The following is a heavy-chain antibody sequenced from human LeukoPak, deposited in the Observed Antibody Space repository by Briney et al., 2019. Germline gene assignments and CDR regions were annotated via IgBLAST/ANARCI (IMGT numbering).Heavy chain of an antibody. V-gene: IGHV3-23*01. J-gene: IGHJ4*02. D-gene: IGHD5-18*01. CDR3: GKTTAGYSSGQKPAWPVDY. Sequence: GGSLRLSCEASGFTFGSFAMYWVRQAPGKGLEWIAGIFGSGGSPHYADSVKGRFTVSRDNFKNTVYLQINSLRVEDTAVYYCGKTTAGYSSGQKPAWPVDYWGQGTLVTVSS. CDR1: GFTFGSFA. CDR2: IFGSGGSP.